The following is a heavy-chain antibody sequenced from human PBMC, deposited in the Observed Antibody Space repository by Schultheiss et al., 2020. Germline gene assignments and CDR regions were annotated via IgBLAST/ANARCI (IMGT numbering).Heavy chain of an antibody. D-gene: IGHD3-10*02. CDR3: ARHVQGYYFAIDV. Sequence: SETLSLTCIVSGGSISTYHWSWIRQPPGKGLEWIGYIYYSGSTNYNPSLKSRVTISVDTSKNQFSLKLSSVTAADTAVYYCARHVQGYYFAIDVWGQGTTVTVSS. V-gene: IGHV4-59*08. J-gene: IGHJ6*02. CDR2: IYYSGST. CDR1: GGSISTYH.